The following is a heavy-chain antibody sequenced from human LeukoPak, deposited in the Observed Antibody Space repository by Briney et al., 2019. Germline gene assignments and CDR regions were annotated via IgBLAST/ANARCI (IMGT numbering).Heavy chain of an antibody. CDR3: ARDRSDSSGYYALTY. Sequence: SQTLSLTCTVSGGSISSGGYYWSWIRQHPGKGLEWLGYISYGGSTYYNPSLKSRLTISVDTSKNQFSLRLSSVTAADTAVYYCARDRSDSSGYYALTYWGQESLVTVSS. CDR1: GGSISSGGYY. D-gene: IGHD3-22*01. J-gene: IGHJ4*02. V-gene: IGHV4-31*03. CDR2: ISYGGST.